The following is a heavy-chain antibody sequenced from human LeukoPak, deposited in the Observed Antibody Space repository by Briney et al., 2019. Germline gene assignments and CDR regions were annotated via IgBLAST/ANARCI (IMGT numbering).Heavy chain of an antibody. CDR2: IDAANGNT. V-gene: IGHV1-3*01. J-gene: IGHJ4*02. D-gene: IGHD5-12*01. CDR3: ARQEPSQGKYTGYETDF. CDR1: GYTFINYA. Sequence: ASVKVSCKASGYTFINYAMHWVRQAPGQRLEWMGWIDAANGNTKYAPKFHGRLSIPRDTSAGTAFMELSSLTSEDTAVYYCARQEPSQGKYTGYETDFWGQGTPVAVSS.